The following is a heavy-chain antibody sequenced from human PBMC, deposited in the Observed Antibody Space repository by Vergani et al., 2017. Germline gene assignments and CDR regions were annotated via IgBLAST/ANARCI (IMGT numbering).Heavy chain of an antibody. V-gene: IGHV4-4*07. CDR3: ARRIPGTSGIAAALGFDP. CDR1: GGSISSYY. Sequence: QVQLQESGPGLVKPSETLSLTCTVSGGSISSYYWSWIRQPAGKGLEWIGRIYTSGSTYYNPSLKSRVTISVDTSKNQFSLKLSSVTAADTAVYYCARRIPGTSGIAAALGFDPWGQGTLVTVSS. CDR2: IYTSGST. D-gene: IGHD6-13*01. J-gene: IGHJ5*02.